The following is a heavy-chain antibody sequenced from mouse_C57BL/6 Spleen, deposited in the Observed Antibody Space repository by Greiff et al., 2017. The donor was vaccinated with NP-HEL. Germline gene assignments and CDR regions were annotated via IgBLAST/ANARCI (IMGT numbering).Heavy chain of an antibody. CDR1: GYSITSGYD. Sequence: DVQLQESGPGMVKPSQSLSLTCTVTGYSITSGYDWHWIRHFPGNKLEWMGYISYSGSTNYNPSLKSRISITHDTSKNHFFLKLNSVTTEDTATYYCARDSNYEGVWFAYWGQGTLVTVSA. V-gene: IGHV3-1*01. D-gene: IGHD2-5*01. CDR3: ARDSNYEGVWFAY. J-gene: IGHJ3*01. CDR2: ISYSGST.